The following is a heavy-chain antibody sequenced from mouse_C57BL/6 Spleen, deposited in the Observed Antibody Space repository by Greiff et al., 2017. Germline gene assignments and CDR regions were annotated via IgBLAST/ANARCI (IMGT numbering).Heavy chain of an antibody. CDR3: AREGYYGSSYYFDY. J-gene: IGHJ2*01. D-gene: IGHD1-1*01. CDR2: INPNYGTT. Sequence: EVQLQESGPELVKPGASVKISCKASGYSFTDYNMNWVKQSNGKSLEWIGVINPNYGTTSYNQKFKGKATLTVDQSSSTAYMQLNSLTSEDSAVYYCAREGYYGSSYYFDYWGQGTTLTVSS. CDR1: GYSFTDYN. V-gene: IGHV1-39*01.